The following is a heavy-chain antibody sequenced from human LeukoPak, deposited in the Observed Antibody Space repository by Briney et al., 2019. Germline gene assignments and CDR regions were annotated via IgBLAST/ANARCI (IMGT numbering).Heavy chain of an antibody. CDR1: GFTVSRNY. V-gene: IGHV3-53*01. D-gene: IGHD3-10*01. J-gene: IGHJ4*02. CDR3: ARGGMVRGAPLDY. CDR2: IYSGDNT. Sequence: GGSLRLSCAASGFTVSRNYMNWVRQAPGKGLEWVSIIYSGDNTYYADSVKGRFTISRDSSKNTLYLQMSSLRVEDTAVYYCARGGMVRGAPLDYWGQGTLVTVSS.